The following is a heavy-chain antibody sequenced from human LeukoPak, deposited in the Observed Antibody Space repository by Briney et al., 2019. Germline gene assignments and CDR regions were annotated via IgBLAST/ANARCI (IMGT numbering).Heavy chain of an antibody. CDR2: IYTSGST. Sequence: SETLSLTCTVSGGPISSYYWSWIRQPAGKGLEWIGRIYTSGSTNYNPSLKSRVTMSVDTSKNQFSLKLSSVTAADTAVYYCARAYCSSTSCYFFDPWGQGTLVTVSS. CDR1: GGPISSYY. J-gene: IGHJ5*02. V-gene: IGHV4-4*07. D-gene: IGHD2-2*01. CDR3: ARAYCSSTSCYFFDP.